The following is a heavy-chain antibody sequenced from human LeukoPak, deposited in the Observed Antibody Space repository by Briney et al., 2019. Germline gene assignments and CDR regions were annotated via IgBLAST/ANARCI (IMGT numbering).Heavy chain of an antibody. V-gene: IGHV4-39*01. J-gene: IGHJ4*02. CDR1: GGSISSSSYY. Sequence: PSETLSLTCTVSGGSISSSSYYWGWIRQPPGKGLEWIGSIYYSGSTYYNPSLKSRVTISVDTSKNQFSLKLSSVTAADTAVYYCARQLGSGYWYWGQGTLVTVSS. CDR2: IYYSGST. D-gene: IGHD3-3*01. CDR3: ARQLGSGYWY.